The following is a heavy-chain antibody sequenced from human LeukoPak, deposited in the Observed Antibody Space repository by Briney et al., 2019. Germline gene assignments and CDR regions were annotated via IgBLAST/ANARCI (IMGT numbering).Heavy chain of an antibody. Sequence: GGSLRLSCAASGFTFSHAWMSWVRQAPGKGLEWVSVISGSGDRTSYADSVKDRFTISRGNSKNTLSLQMNSLRAEDTAVYYCAKMYCTSTSCSYFDYWGQGTLVTVSS. CDR3: AKMYCTSTSCSYFDY. V-gene: IGHV3-23*01. CDR2: ISGSGDRT. CDR1: GFTFSHAW. D-gene: IGHD2-2*01. J-gene: IGHJ4*02.